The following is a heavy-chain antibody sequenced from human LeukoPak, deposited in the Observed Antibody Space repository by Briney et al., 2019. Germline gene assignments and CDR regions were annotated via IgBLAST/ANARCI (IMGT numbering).Heavy chain of an antibody. D-gene: IGHD6-19*01. CDR3: ARSTRMFLGPPGEGSGWYYFDY. CDR1: GYTFTGYY. CDR2: INPNSGGT. J-gene: IGHJ4*02. Sequence: GASVKVSCKASGYTFTGYYMHWVRQAPGQGLEWMGRINPNSGGTNYAQKLQGRVTMTTDTSTSTAYMELGSLRSDDTAVYYCARSTRMFLGPPGEGSGWYYFDYWGQGTLVTVSS. V-gene: IGHV1-2*06.